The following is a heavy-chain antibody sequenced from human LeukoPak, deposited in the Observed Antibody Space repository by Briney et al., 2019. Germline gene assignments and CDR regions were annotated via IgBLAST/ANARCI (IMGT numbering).Heavy chain of an antibody. D-gene: IGHD6-6*01. V-gene: IGHV4-30-4*08. CDR3: ARVYWGSSSSPIDY. CDR1: GGSISSGDHY. J-gene: IGHJ4*02. Sequence: PSQTLSLTCTVSGGSISSGDHYWSWIRQPPGKGLEWIGYIYYSGSTYYNPSLKSRVTISVDTSKNQFSLKLSSVTAADTAVYYCARVYWGSSSSPIDYWGQGTLVTVSS. CDR2: IYYSGST.